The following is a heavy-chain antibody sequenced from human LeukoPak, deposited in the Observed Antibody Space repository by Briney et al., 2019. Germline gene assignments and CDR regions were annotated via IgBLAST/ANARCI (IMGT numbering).Heavy chain of an antibody. CDR1: GCTFSSYE. J-gene: IGHJ4*02. D-gene: IGHD2-2*01. V-gene: IGHV3-48*03. CDR3: ARVYRTSCDY. Sequence: PGGSLRLSCAASGCTFSSYEMSWVRQAPGKGLEWVSYISTSGSTAYYADSVKGRFTISRDNVKNSLHLQMNSLRVEDTALYYCARVYRTSCDYWGQGTLVTVSS. CDR2: ISTSGSTA.